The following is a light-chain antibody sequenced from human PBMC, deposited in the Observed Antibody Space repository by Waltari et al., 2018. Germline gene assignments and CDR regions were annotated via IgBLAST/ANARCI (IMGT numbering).Light chain of an antibody. CDR1: QSVSRT. J-gene: IGKJ1*01. V-gene: IGKV3-20*01. CDR3: QHYVRLPVT. CDR2: GAS. Sequence: SCRASQSVSRTLAWYQQKPGQAPRLLIYGASTRATGIPERFSGGGSGTDFSLTISRLEPEDLAVYYCQHYVRLPVTFGQGTKVEIK.